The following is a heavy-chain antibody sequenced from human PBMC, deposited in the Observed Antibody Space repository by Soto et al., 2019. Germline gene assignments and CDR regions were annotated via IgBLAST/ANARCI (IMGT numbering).Heavy chain of an antibody. J-gene: IGHJ6*02. CDR3: ARDRERVTVNGGIALGAMEV. V-gene: IGHV3-7*03. CDR1: GFTFNYYW. D-gene: IGHD3-22*01. CDR2: VKPDGSAT. Sequence: GGSLRLSCAASGFTFNYYWMTWVRQAPGKGLEWVANVKPDGSATFYADPLKGRFTISRDNAKNSVSLQMDSLRADDTAVYYCARDRERVTVNGGIALGAMEVWGHGTTVTVSS.